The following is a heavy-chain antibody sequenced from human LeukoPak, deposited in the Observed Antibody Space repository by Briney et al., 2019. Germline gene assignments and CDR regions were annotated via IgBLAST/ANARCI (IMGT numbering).Heavy chain of an antibody. J-gene: IGHJ3*02. CDR3: ARPRPYYGSGSYDAFDI. CDR2: IYPGDSDT. V-gene: IGHV5-51*01. CDR1: GYSFTRYW. D-gene: IGHD3-10*01. Sequence: GESLKISCKGSGYSFTRYWIGWVRQMPGKGLEWMGTIYPGDSDTRYSPSFQGQVTISADKSISTAYLQWSSLKASDTAMYYCARPRPYYGSGSYDAFDIWGQGTMVTVSS.